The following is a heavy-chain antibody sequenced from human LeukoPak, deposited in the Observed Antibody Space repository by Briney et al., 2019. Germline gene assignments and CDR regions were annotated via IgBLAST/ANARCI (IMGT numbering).Heavy chain of an antibody. CDR3: AIIGDHSNAFDI. V-gene: IGHV3-7*01. CDR1: GFIFSGNW. CDR2: IKQDGSEK. J-gene: IGHJ3*02. D-gene: IGHD7-27*01. Sequence: GGSLRLSCAGSGFIFSGNWMSWVRQAPGKGLEWVGNIKQDGSEKYYVDSVKGRFTISRDNAKNSVFLQMNSLRAEDSAVYYCAIIGDHSNAFDIWGQGTMVTVSS.